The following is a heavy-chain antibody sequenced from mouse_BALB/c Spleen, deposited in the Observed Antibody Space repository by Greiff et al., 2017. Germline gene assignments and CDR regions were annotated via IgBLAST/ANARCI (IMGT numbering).Heavy chain of an antibody. CDR1: GYTFTGYD. D-gene: IGHD1-2*01. Sequence: VQLQQSGAELVKPGASVKLSCKASGYTFTGYDINWVRQRPEQGLEWIGWIFPGDGGTKYNEKFKGKATLTTDTSSSTAYMQLSRLTSEDSAVYVCARSITTATSYYFDYWGQGTTLIVSS. CDR2: IFPGDGGT. J-gene: IGHJ2*01. V-gene: IGHV1-85*01. CDR3: ARSITTATSYYFDY.